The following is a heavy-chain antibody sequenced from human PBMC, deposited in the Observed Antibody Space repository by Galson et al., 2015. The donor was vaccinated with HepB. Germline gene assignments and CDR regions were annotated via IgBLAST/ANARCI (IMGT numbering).Heavy chain of an antibody. V-gene: IGHV3-48*03. CDR1: GFPFAHFE. Sequence: SLRLSCAASGFPFAHFEMNWVRQGPRKGLEWVSYISGSGRDIYYADSVKGRFTISRDNAKRSLYLQMNDLRAEDSGIYYCVRMSGYGDYGRSPIDPWGQGTLVTVSS. CDR3: VRMSGYGDYGRSPIDP. D-gene: IGHD4-17*01. J-gene: IGHJ5*02. CDR2: ISGSGRDI.